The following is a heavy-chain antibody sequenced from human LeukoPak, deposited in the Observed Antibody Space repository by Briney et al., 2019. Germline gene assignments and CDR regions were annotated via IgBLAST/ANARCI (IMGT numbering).Heavy chain of an antibody. D-gene: IGHD3-10*01. Sequence: SETLSLTCTVSGGSISSYYWSWIRQPPGKGLEWIGYIYYSGSTNYNPSLKSRVTISVDTSKNQFSLKLSSVTAADTAVYYCARDAPPGVWFGELSTRSDAFDIWSQGTMVTVSS. V-gene: IGHV4-59*01. CDR2: IYYSGST. J-gene: IGHJ3*02. CDR1: GGSISSYY. CDR3: ARDAPPGVWFGELSTRSDAFDI.